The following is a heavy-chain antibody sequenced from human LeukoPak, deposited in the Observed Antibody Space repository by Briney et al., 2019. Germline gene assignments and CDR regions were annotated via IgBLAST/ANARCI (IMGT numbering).Heavy chain of an antibody. CDR1: GFTFSSYA. CDR2: ISYDGSDI. J-gene: IGHJ4*02. CDR3: AKRFTYSSTWYYFEY. D-gene: IGHD6-13*01. V-gene: IGHV3-30*18. Sequence: PGRSLRLSCAASGFTFSSYAMHWVRQAPGKGLEWVAVISYDGSDIYYADSVKGRFTISRDNSKNTLYLQLNSLRAEDTAIYYCAKRFTYSSTWYYFEYWGEGTLVTASS.